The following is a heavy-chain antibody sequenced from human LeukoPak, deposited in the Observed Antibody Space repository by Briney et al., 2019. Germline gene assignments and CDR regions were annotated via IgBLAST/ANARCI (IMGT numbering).Heavy chain of an antibody. CDR1: GYTFTSYG. CDR2: ISAYNGNT. CDR3: AGYSNYEDRYYYGMDV. J-gene: IGHJ6*02. D-gene: IGHD4-11*01. V-gene: IGHV1-18*01. Sequence: ASVKVSCKASGYTFTSYGISWVRQAPGQGLEWMGWISAYNGNTNYAQKLQGRVTMTTDTSTSTAYTELRSLRSDDTAVYYCAGYSNYEDRYYYGMDVWGQGTTVTVSS.